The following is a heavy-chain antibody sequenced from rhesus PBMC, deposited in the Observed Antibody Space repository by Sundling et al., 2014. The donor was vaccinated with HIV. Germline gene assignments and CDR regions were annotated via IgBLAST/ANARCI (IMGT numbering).Heavy chain of an antibody. CDR1: GYTFTSHN. V-gene: IGHV1-200*01. Sequence: QVQLAQSGAEVKKPGASVKLSCKASGYTFTSHNINWVRQAPGQGLEWMGWIYPGNGNTGYAQKFQGRVTMTRDTSTSTAYMELSGLRSEDTAVYYCVREKITIFGLDAMDSWGQGVVVTVSS. D-gene: IGHD3-3*01. J-gene: IGHJ6*01. CDR2: IYPGNGNT. CDR3: VREKITIFGLDAMDS.